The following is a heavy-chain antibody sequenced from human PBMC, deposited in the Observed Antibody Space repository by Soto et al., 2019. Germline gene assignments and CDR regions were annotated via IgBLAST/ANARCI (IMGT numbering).Heavy chain of an antibody. CDR2: ISAYNGNT. Sequence: GXSVKVSCKASGYTFTSYGIGLVRQAPGQGLEWMGWISAYNGNTNYAQKLRGRVTMTTDTSTSTAYMELRSLRSDDTAVYYCARDSRLVHKWFDTWGQGTLVTVSS. J-gene: IGHJ5*02. D-gene: IGHD6-19*01. CDR3: ARDSRLVHKWFDT. CDR1: GYTFTSYG. V-gene: IGHV1-18*04.